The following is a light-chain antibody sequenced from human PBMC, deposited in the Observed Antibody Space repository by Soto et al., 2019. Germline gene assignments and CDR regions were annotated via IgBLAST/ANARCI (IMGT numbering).Light chain of an antibody. CDR3: MQPLQTPWT. CDR2: LGS. Sequence: DIVMTQSPLSLPVTPGEPASISCRSSQSLLHSNGYNYLDWYLQKPGQSPQLLIYLGSNRASGVPERLSGSGSGKDFTLKISRVEAEDVGVYYCMQPLQTPWTCAQGPKVEIK. J-gene: IGKJ1*01. CDR1: QSLLHSNGYNY. V-gene: IGKV2-28*01.